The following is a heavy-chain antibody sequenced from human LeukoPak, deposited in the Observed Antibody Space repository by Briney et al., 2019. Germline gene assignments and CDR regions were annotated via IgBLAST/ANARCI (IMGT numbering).Heavy chain of an antibody. Sequence: PGGSLRLSCAASGVTVSSNYMSRCRQAPPKGLQGCSLFYNRSSTYYADSVKGRFTISRDNSKNTLYLQMNSLRAEDTAVYYCARGYSSGWDTFDNWGQGTLVTVSS. CDR3: ARGYSSGWDTFDN. J-gene: IGHJ4*02. D-gene: IGHD6-19*01. CDR2: FYNRSST. V-gene: IGHV3-66*01. CDR1: GVTVSSNY.